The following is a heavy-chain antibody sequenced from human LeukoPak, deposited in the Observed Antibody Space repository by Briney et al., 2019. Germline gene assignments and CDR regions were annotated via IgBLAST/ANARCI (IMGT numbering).Heavy chain of an antibody. CDR3: AFSGNYGVY. J-gene: IGHJ4*02. Sequence: PGGSLRLSCAASGFTFSSYEMNWVRQAPGKGLEWVSYISSSSSTIYYADSVKGRFTISRDNAKKLVLLQMNSLRAEDTAVYYCAFSGNYGVYWGQGTLVTVSS. CDR1: GFTFSSYE. V-gene: IGHV3-48*01. D-gene: IGHD1-26*01. CDR2: ISSSSSTI.